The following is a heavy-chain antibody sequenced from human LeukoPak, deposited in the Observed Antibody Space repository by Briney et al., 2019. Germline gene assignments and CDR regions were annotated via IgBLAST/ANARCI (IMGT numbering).Heavy chain of an antibody. CDR1: GFTFSSYS. Sequence: GGSLRLSCAASGFTFSSYSMNWVRQAPGKGLEWVSAISGSGGSTYYADSVKGRFTISRDNSKNTLYLQMNSLRAEDTAVYYCAKDYYDSSGYPYFDYWGQGTLVTVSS. J-gene: IGHJ4*02. CDR2: ISGSGGST. D-gene: IGHD3-22*01. CDR3: AKDYYDSSGYPYFDY. V-gene: IGHV3-23*01.